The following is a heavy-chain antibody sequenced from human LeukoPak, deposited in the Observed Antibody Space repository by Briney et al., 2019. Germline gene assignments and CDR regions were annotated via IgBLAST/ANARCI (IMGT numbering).Heavy chain of an antibody. CDR2: IYHSGST. CDR3: ASGNSGFDH. D-gene: IGHD1-26*01. J-gene: IGHJ4*02. Sequence: SQTLSLTGTVSGGSISSGGYYWSWIRQPPGKGLEWIGYIYHSGSTYYNPSLKSRVTISVDRSKNQFSLKLSSVTAADTAVYYCASGNSGFDHWGQGTLVTVSS. CDR1: GGSISSGGYY. V-gene: IGHV4-30-2*01.